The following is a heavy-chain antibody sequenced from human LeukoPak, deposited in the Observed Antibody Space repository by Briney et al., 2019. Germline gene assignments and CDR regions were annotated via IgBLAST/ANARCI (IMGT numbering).Heavy chain of an antibody. CDR3: ARRSGWFGEFD. J-gene: IGHJ4*02. CDR1: GGSISSSSYY. D-gene: IGHD3-10*01. Sequence: SETLSLTCTVSGGSISSSSYYWGWIRQPPGKGLEWIGSIYYSGSTNYNPSLKSRVTISVDTSKNQFSLKLSSVTAADTAVYYCARRSGWFGEFDWGQGTLVTVSS. V-gene: IGHV4-39*07. CDR2: IYYSGST.